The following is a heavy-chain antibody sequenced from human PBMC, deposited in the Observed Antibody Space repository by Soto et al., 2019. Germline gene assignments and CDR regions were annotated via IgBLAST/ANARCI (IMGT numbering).Heavy chain of an antibody. CDR3: VRGLIIFGVPEWFDP. CDR1: GGSFSGYY. CDR2: INHSGST. Sequence: SETLSLTCAVYGGSFSGYYWSWIRQPPGKGLEWIGEINHSGSTNYNPSLKSRVTISVDTSKNQFSLKLSSVTAADTAVYYCVRGLIIFGVPEWFDPWGQGTLVTVSS. J-gene: IGHJ5*02. D-gene: IGHD3-3*01. V-gene: IGHV4-34*01.